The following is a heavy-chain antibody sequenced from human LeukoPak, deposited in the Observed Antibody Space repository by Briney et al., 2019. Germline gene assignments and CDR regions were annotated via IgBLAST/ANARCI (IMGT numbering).Heavy chain of an antibody. D-gene: IGHD6-19*01. CDR1: GYTFTSYD. V-gene: IGHV1-8*01. CDR2: MNPNSGNT. Sequence: ASVKVSCKASGYTFTSYDINWVRQATGQGLEWMGWMNPNSGNTGYAQKFQGRVTMTRNTSISTAYMELSSLRSEDTAVYYCARMFMAGTPDYYYGMDVWGQGTAVTASS. CDR3: ARMFMAGTPDYYYGMDV. J-gene: IGHJ6*02.